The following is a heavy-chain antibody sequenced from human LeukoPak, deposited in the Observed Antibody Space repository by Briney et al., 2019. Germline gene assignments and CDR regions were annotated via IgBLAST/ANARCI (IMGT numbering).Heavy chain of an antibody. J-gene: IGHJ6*04. Sequence: GGSLRLSCAASGFTFSSYGMHWVRQAPGKGLDWVANIKQDGSEIYYVDSVKGRFTISRDNAKNSLYLQMNSLRAEDTAVYYCAELGITMIGGVWGKGTTVTISS. CDR2: IKQDGSEI. V-gene: IGHV3-7*01. CDR3: AELGITMIGGV. D-gene: IGHD3-10*02. CDR1: GFTFSSYG.